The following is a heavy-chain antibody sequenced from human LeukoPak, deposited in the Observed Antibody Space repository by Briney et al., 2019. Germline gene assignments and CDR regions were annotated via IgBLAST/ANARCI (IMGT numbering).Heavy chain of an antibody. CDR2: IKRKTDDGKT. D-gene: IGHD1-26*01. CDR3: TTVYSGSYGY. V-gene: IGHV3-15*01. CDR1: GFTFTNAW. Sequence: GRSLRLSCAASGFTFTNAWMSWVRQAPGKGLEWVGRIKRKTDDGKTDYAAPVKGRFTISRDDSTNTLYLQMNSLKTEDTAVYYCTTVYSGSYGYWGQGTLVTVSS. J-gene: IGHJ4*02.